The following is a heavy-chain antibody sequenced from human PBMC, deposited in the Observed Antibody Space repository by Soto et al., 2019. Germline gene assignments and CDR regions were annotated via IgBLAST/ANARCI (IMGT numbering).Heavy chain of an antibody. CDR1: GGSFSGYY. J-gene: IGHJ4*02. V-gene: IGHV4-34*01. D-gene: IGHD2-2*01. CDR2: INHSGST. CDR3: ARGRMYQLLPY. Sequence: QVQLQQWGAGLLKPSETLSLTCAVYGGSFSGYYWSWIRQPPGKGLEWIGEINHSGSTNYNPSLKSRVTISVDTSKNQFSLKLSSVTAADTAVYYCARGRMYQLLPYWGQGTLVTVSS.